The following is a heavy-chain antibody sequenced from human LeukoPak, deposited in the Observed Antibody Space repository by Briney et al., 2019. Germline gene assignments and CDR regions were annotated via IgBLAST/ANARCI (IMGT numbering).Heavy chain of an antibody. J-gene: IGHJ4*02. CDR3: ARGYRGSSGWYLYYYFDY. Sequence: SETLSLTCAVYGGSFSGHYWSWIRQPPGKGLEWIGEINHSGSTNYNPSLKSRVTISVDPSKNQFSLKLSSVTAADTAVYYCARGYRGSSGWYLYYYFDYWGQGTLGTVS. D-gene: IGHD6-19*01. V-gene: IGHV4-34*01. CDR1: GGSFSGHY. CDR2: INHSGST.